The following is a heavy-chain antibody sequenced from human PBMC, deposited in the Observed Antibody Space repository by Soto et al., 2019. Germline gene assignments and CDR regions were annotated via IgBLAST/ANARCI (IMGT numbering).Heavy chain of an antibody. D-gene: IGHD4-17*01. CDR1: GFTFSSYA. Sequence: QVQLVESGGGVVQPGRSLRLSCAASGFTFSSYAMYWVRQAPGKGLEWVAVISYDGSNKYYADSVKGRFTISRDNSKNTLYLQMNSLRAEDTAVYYCARDGHGDSGDYWGQGTLVTVSS. V-gene: IGHV3-30-3*01. CDR3: ARDGHGDSGDY. CDR2: ISYDGSNK. J-gene: IGHJ4*02.